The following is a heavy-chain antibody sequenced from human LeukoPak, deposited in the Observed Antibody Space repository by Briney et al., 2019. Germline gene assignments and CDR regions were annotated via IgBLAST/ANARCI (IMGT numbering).Heavy chain of an antibody. CDR2: IYSGGST. D-gene: IGHD3-10*01. Sequence: PGGSLRLSCAASGFTVSSNYMSWVRQAPGKGLEWVSVIYSGGSTYYADSVKGRFTISRDNSKNTLYLQMNSLRADDTAVYYCARDRYSVRGVIITGIDYWGQGTLVTVSS. V-gene: IGHV3-53*01. CDR1: GFTVSSNY. J-gene: IGHJ4*02. CDR3: ARDRYSVRGVIITGIDY.